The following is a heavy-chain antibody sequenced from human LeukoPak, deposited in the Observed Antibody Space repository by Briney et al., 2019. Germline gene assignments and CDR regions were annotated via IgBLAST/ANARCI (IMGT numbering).Heavy chain of an antibody. D-gene: IGHD7-27*01. Sequence: PGGSLRLSCAVSGFTFSDHYMTWVRQAPGKGLEYISYLSIRGSDIFYADSVKGRFSISRDNAKNSLYLQMNSLRVEDTAMYYCARGHWGLDYWGQGTLVTVSS. J-gene: IGHJ4*02. V-gene: IGHV3-11*01. CDR1: GFTFSDHY. CDR3: ARGHWGLDY. CDR2: LSIRGSDI.